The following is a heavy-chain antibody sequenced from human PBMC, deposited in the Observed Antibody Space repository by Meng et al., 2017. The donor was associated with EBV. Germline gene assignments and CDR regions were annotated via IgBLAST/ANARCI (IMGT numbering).Heavy chain of an antibody. CDR3: ARRGYSSSRTEFDP. CDR1: GGSFSGYY. D-gene: IGHD6-13*01. Sequence: QVQLQQWGAGLLKPSEXLSLTCAVYGGSFSGYYWSWIRQPPGKGLEWIGSIYYSGSTYYNPSLKSRVTISVDTSKNQFSLKLSSVTAADTAVYYCARRGYSSSRTEFDPWGQGTLVTVSS. CDR2: IYYSGST. J-gene: IGHJ5*02. V-gene: IGHV4-34*01.